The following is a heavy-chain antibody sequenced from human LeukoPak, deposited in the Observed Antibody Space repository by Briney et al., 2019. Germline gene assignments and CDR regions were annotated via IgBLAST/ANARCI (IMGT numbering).Heavy chain of an antibody. V-gene: IGHV3-7*04. D-gene: IGHD6-13*01. Sequence: GGSLRLSCVASGFTFSNYWMTWVRQAPGKGLEWVANIKQDGSEKHYVDSVKGRFTISRDNAKNSLFLQMNSLRAEDTAVFYCVRGTSTWYLTYWGQGTLVTVSS. J-gene: IGHJ4*02. CDR1: GFTFSNYW. CDR2: IKQDGSEK. CDR3: VRGTSTWYLTY.